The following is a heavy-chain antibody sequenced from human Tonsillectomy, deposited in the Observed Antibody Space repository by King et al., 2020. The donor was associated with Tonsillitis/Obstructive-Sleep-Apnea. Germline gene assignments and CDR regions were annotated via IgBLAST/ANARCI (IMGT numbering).Heavy chain of an antibody. V-gene: IGHV3-23*04. CDR3: AKPRSINGPCSSTSWYSGTVYFDY. CDR2: ISGSGATT. D-gene: IGHD2-2*02. CDR1: GFTFSRYA. J-gene: IGHJ4*02. Sequence: VQLVESGGGLVQPGGSLRLSCAASGFTFSRYAMTWVRQAPGKGLEWVSDISGSGATTFHSDSVKGRFTISRDNSKNTLFLQMNSLRAEDTAIYYCAKPRSINGPCSSTSWYSGTVYFDYWGQVTLVTVSS.